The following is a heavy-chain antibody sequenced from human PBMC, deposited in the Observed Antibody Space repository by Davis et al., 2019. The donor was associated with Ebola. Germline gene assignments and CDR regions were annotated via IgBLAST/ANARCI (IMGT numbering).Heavy chain of an antibody. D-gene: IGHD1-1*01. CDR2: ISYDGSDI. V-gene: IGHV3-30*04. CDR1: GFSISEYA. Sequence: PGGSLRLSCAASGFSISEYAMQWVRQAPGKGLEWVGIISYDGSDIKYGDSVKGRFTISRDNSKNTLFLQMSSLTSDDTAVYYCAKLVGVTGTADDFDLWGHGTMVTVSS. CDR3: AKLVGVTGTADDFDL. J-gene: IGHJ3*01.